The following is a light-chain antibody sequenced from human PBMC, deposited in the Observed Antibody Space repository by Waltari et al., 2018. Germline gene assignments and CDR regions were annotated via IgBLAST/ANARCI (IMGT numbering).Light chain of an antibody. CDR2: RNN. CDR1: SSNIGSNY. J-gene: IGLJ2*01. CDR3: AAWDDGLSGLVV. V-gene: IGLV1-47*01. Sequence: QSVLTQPPSASGTPGQRVTISCSGSSSNIGSNYVYWYQQLPGTAPKLLIYRNNLRPSGVPDRFSGSKSGTSASLAISWLRSENEADYYCAAWDDGLSGLVVFGGGTKLTVL.